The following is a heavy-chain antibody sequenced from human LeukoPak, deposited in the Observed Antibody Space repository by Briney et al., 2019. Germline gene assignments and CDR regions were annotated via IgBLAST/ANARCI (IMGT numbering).Heavy chain of an antibody. D-gene: IGHD6-13*01. CDR1: GFTFSSYG. Sequence: GGSLRLSCAASGFTFSSYGMHWVRQAPGKGLEWVAVISYDGGNKYYADSVKGRFTISRDNSKNTLCLQMNSLSAEDTAVYYCAKGDSSSWYPTYYYYYYGMDVWGQGTTVTVSS. J-gene: IGHJ6*02. CDR3: AKGDSSSWYPTYYYYYYGMDV. CDR2: ISYDGGNK. V-gene: IGHV3-30*18.